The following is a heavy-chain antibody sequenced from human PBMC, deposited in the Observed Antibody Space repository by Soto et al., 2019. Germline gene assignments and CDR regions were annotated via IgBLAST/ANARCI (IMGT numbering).Heavy chain of an antibody. CDR1: GYTFTGYY. Sequence: ASVKVSCKASGYTFTGYYIHWVRQAPGQGLEWMGWINPNSGGTNYAQKFQGRVTMTRDTSISTAYMELSRLRSDDTAVYYCAREVDIVVVVAATGRHNWLDPWGKGSLVTVSS. CDR2: INPNSGGT. CDR3: AREVDIVVVVAATGRHNWLDP. J-gene: IGHJ5*02. D-gene: IGHD2-15*01. V-gene: IGHV1-2*02.